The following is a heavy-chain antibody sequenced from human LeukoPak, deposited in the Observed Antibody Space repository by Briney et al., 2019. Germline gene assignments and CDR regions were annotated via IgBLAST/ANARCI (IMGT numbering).Heavy chain of an antibody. V-gene: IGHV3-21*01. CDR2: ISSSSSFI. J-gene: IGHJ4*02. CDR3: ARDVHDFWSGYYDY. Sequence: GGSLRLSCAASGFTFSSYSMNWVRQAPGKGLEWVSSISSSSSFIYYADSVKGRFTISRDNAKNSLYLQMNSLRAEDTAVYYCARDVHDFWSGYYDYWGQGTLVTVSS. CDR1: GFTFSSYS. D-gene: IGHD3-3*01.